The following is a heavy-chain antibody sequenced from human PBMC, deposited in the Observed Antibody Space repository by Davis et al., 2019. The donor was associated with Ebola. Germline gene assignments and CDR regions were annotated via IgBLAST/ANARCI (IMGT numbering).Heavy chain of an antibody. CDR1: GFTFSNYG. J-gene: IGHJ5*02. Sequence: GESLKISCAASGFTFSNYGMHWVRQAPGKGLEWVAVISYDGSNKYYADSVKGRFTISRDNSKNTLYLQMNSLRAEDTAVYYCARDSPAKYSYARSWFDPWGQGTLVTVSS. CDR2: ISYDGSNK. V-gene: IGHV3-30*03. CDR3: ARDSPAKYSYARSWFDP. D-gene: IGHD5-18*01.